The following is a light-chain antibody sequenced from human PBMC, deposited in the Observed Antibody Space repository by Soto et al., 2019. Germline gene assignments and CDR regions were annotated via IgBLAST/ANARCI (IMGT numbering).Light chain of an antibody. J-gene: IGLJ2*01. V-gene: IGLV2-8*01. CDR2: EVS. CDR3: SSYAGSNAVV. CDR1: SSDVGGYNY. Sequence: QSALTQPPSASGSPGQSVTISCTGTSSDVGGYNYVSWYQQHPGKAPKLMIYEVSKRPSGVPDRFSGSKSGNTASLTVSGLQAEDEADEYFSSYAGSNAVVFGGGTKLTVL.